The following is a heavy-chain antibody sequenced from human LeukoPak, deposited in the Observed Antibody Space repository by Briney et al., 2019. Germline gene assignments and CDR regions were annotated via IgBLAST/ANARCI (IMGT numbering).Heavy chain of an antibody. CDR2: FYYRGNT. Sequence: SETLSLTCSVSGGSVTNSSGYYWAWIRQPPGKGLEWIGSFYYRGNTYYNLSLKSRLTISVDTSRNQFSLKMSSVTATDTAIYYCARRRGDPGAFDIWGQGTQVTVSS. CDR3: ARRRGDPGAFDI. D-gene: IGHD2-21*02. CDR1: GGSVTNSSGYY. V-gene: IGHV4-39*01. J-gene: IGHJ3*02.